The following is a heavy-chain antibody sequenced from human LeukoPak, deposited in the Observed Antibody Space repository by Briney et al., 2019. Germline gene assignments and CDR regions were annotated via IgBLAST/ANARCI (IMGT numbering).Heavy chain of an antibody. CDR2: ISYDGSNK. CDR3: ARDSNFWSGYSYDY. Sequence: PGGSLRLSCAASGFTFSSYAMHWVRQAPGKGLEWVAVISYDGSNKYYADSVKGRFTISRDNSKNTLYLQMNSLRAEDTAVYYCARDSNFWSGYSYDYWGQGTLVTVSS. J-gene: IGHJ4*02. D-gene: IGHD3-3*01. V-gene: IGHV3-30-3*01. CDR1: GFTFSSYA.